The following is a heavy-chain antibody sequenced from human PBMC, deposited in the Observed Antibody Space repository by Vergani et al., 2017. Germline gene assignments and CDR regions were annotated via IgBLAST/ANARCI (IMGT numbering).Heavy chain of an antibody. CDR3: ATETRINDSSGYYSVSYAFDI. V-gene: IGHV3-53*04. J-gene: IGHJ3*02. Sequence: EVQLVESGGGLVQPGGSLRLSCAASGFTVSSNYMSWVRQAPGKGLEWVSVIYSGGSTYYADSVKGRFTISRHNSKNTLYLQMNSLRAEDTAVYYCATETRINDSSGYYSVSYAFDIWGQGTMVTVSS. CDR1: GFTVSSNY. D-gene: IGHD3-22*01. CDR2: IYSGGST.